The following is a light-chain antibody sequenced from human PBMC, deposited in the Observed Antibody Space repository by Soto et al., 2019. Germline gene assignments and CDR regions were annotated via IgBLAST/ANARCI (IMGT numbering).Light chain of an antibody. CDR1: ETISTW. CDR3: QQYKSYSHT. J-gene: IGKJ2*01. Sequence: DIQMTQSPSTLSASVGARVTITCRASETISTWLAWYQQKPGKAPKLLIFDASSLESGVTSRFSGSGSGTEFTLTISSLQPDDFATYYCQQYKSYSHTFGQGTKLEIK. CDR2: DAS. V-gene: IGKV1-5*01.